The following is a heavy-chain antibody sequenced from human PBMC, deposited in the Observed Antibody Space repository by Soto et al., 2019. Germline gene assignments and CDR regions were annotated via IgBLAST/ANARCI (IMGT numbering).Heavy chain of an antibody. J-gene: IGHJ6*04. CDR1: GGTSSSYA. D-gene: IGHD3-10*01. CDR3: AGILRFGELSPYYYGMDV. CDR2: IIPIFGTA. Sequence: ASVKVSCKASGGTSSSYAISWVRQAPGQGLEWMGGIIPIFGTANYAQKFQGRVTITADESTSTAYMELSSLRSEDTAVYYCAGILRFGELSPYYYGMDVWGKGPTVTSPQ. V-gene: IGHV1-69*13.